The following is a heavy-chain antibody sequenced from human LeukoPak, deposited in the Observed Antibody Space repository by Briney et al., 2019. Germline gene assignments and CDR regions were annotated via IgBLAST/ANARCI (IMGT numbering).Heavy chain of an antibody. CDR2: INHSGST. CDR1: GGSFSDYY. D-gene: IGHD1-26*01. V-gene: IGHV4-34*01. Sequence: PSETLSLTCAVYGGSFSDYYWTWIRQSPGEGLEWIGEINHSGSTNHSPSLKSRVIISVDTSKNQFSLSLRSVTAADTAIYYCARRRRNGSQALDYWGQGTLVTVSS. CDR3: ARRRRNGSQALDY. J-gene: IGHJ4*02.